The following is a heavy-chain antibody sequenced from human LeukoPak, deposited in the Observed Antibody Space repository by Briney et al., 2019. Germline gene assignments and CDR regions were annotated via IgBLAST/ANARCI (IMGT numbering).Heavy chain of an antibody. V-gene: IGHV4-31*03. J-gene: IGHJ4*02. Sequence: SETLSLTCTVSGGSISSGGYYWSWIRQHPGKGLEWIGYIYYSGSTYYNPSLKSRVTISVDTSKNQFSLKLSSVTPEDTAVYYCARMVGLVSDYWGQGTLVTVSS. CDR2: IYYSGST. D-gene: IGHD3-10*01. CDR1: GGSISSGGYY. CDR3: ARMVGLVSDY.